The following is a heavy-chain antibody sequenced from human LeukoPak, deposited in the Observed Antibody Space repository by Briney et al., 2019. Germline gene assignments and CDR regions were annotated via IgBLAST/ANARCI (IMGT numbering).Heavy chain of an antibody. CDR3: ARGRQKLTRRSLGAFDI. D-gene: IGHD3-3*01. J-gene: IGHJ3*02. V-gene: IGHV4-30-2*01. Sequence: SETLSLTCAVSGGSISSGGYPWSWIRQPPGKGLEWIGYIYHSGSTYYNPSLKSRVTISVDRSKNQFSLKLSSVTAADTAVYYCARGRQKLTRRSLGAFDIWGQGTMVTVSS. CDR2: IYHSGST. CDR1: GGSISSGGYP.